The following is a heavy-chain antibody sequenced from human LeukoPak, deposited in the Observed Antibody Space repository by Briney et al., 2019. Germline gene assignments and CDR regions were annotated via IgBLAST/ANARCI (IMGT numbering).Heavy chain of an antibody. V-gene: IGHV4-39*01. J-gene: IGHJ5*02. CDR3: ARLLPKRYFEWLLSVSGWFDP. CDR2: IYYSGST. D-gene: IGHD3-9*01. CDR1: GGSISSSSYY. Sequence: TSETLSLTCTVSGGSISSSSYYWGWIRQPPGKGLEWIGSIYYSGSTYYNPSLKSRVTISVDTSKNQFSLKLSSVTAADTAVYYCARLLPKRYFEWLLSVSGWFDPWGQGTLVTVSS.